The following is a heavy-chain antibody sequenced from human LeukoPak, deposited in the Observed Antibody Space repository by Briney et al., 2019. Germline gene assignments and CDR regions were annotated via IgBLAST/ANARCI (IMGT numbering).Heavy chain of an antibody. CDR2: IKHDGSDK. J-gene: IGHJ6*03. V-gene: IGHV3-7*01. CDR1: GFLFSSYW. D-gene: IGHD2-2*01. CDR3: ATICSTSCYGYYMDV. Sequence: GGSLRLSCAASGFLFSSYWMSWVRQAPGKGLEWVTNIKHDGSDKYYVDSVTGRFTISRDNAKNSLSLQMNSLRVEDTAVYYCATICSTSCYGYYMDVWGKGTTVTVSS.